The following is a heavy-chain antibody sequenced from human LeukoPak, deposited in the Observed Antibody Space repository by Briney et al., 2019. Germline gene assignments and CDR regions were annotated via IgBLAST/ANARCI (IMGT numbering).Heavy chain of an antibody. CDR2: IYYSGST. V-gene: IGHV4-59*08. CDR1: GGSISNYY. Sequence: PSETLSLTCTVSGGSISNYYWSWIRQPPAQGLEWMGYIYYSGSTDYNPSLKRRVNISVDTSENHFSLMLTFVTAADTAAYYCARSPSRDGYNTLILFESWCQGPLVTVSS. CDR3: ARSPSRDGYNTLILFES. J-gene: IGHJ4*02. D-gene: IGHD5-24*01.